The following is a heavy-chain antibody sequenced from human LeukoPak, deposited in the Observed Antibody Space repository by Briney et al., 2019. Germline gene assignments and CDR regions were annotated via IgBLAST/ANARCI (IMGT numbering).Heavy chain of an antibody. J-gene: IGHJ4*02. CDR3: ATCSGGSCYSRY. D-gene: IGHD2-15*01. Sequence: ASVKVSCKASGGTFSSYAFTWVRQAPGQGLEWMGIINPSGGSTSYAQKFQGRVTMTRDMSTSTVYMELSSLRSEDTAVYYCATCSGGSCYSRYWGQGTLVTVSS. CDR2: INPSGGST. V-gene: IGHV1-46*01. CDR1: GGTFSSYA.